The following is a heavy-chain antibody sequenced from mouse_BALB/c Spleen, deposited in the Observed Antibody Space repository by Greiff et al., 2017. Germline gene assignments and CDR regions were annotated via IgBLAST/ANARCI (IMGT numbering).Heavy chain of an antibody. CDR3: NQYYCRRAMDY. Sequence: EVQLQQSGAELVRAGASVKLSCTASGFTIKDYYMHWVKQRPEQGLAWIGWIDPENGDTEYAPKFQGKATMTADTSSNTAYLQRNSLTSEDTAVYFCNQYYCRRAMDYWGQGTSVTVPS. V-gene: IGHV14-4*02. D-gene: IGHD1-1*01. CDR2: IDPENGDT. J-gene: IGHJ4*01. CDR1: GFTIKDYY.